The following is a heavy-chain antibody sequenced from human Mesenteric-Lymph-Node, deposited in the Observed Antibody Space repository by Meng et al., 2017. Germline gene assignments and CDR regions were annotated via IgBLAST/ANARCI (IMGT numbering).Heavy chain of an antibody. J-gene: IGHJ4*02. CDR2: TYYRSKWYN. CDR3: AREGSGYGFDY. V-gene: IGHV6-1*01. CDR1: WDSDSSNRAA. D-gene: IGHD5-12*01. Sequence: QEQRQQSLPGPVKPSPTLSLHLAISWDSDSSNRAAWNWIRQSPSRGLEWLGRTYYRSKWYNDNAVSVKRRITINPDTSKNQFSLQLNSVTPEATAVYYCAREGSGYGFDYWGQGTLVTVSS.